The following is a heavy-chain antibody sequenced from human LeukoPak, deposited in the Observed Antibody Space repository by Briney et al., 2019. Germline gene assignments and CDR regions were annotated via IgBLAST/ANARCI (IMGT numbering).Heavy chain of an antibody. Sequence: GGSLRLSCAASGFPFSGYGMNWVRQAPGKGLEWVTVISDDARNEDYADSVKGRFTISRDNSKNILYLQMNSLRAEDTAVYYCAKVSPGRDRIVDYWGQGTLVTVSS. D-gene: IGHD2-2*01. CDR2: ISDDARNE. CDR1: GFPFSGYG. J-gene: IGHJ4*02. V-gene: IGHV3-30*18. CDR3: AKVSPGRDRIVDY.